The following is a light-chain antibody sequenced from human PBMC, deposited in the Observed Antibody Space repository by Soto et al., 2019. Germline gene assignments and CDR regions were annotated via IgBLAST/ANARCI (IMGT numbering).Light chain of an antibody. CDR1: SGSIASNY. CDR3: QSYESSNAV. CDR2: EDN. V-gene: IGLV6-57*03. J-gene: IGLJ7*01. Sequence: NFMLTQPHSVSESPGKTVTISCTRSSGSIASNYVQWYQQRPGSAPTTVIYEDNQRPSGVPDRFSGSIDSSSNSASLTISRLKAEEGAYYSCQSYESSNAVFGGGTQLTVL.